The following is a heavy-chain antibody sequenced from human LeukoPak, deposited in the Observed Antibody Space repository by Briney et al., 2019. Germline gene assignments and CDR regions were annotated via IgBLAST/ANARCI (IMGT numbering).Heavy chain of an antibody. CDR1: GGTFSSYA. J-gene: IGHJ5*02. V-gene: IGHV1-69*06. CDR2: IIPIFGTA. Sequence: GASVKVSCKASGGTFSSYAISWVRQAPGQGLEWMGGIIPIFGTANYAQKFQGRVTITADKSTSTAYMELSSLRSEDTAVYYCARIVAAAGSGFDPWGQGTLVIVSS. D-gene: IGHD2-15*01. CDR3: ARIVAAAGSGFDP.